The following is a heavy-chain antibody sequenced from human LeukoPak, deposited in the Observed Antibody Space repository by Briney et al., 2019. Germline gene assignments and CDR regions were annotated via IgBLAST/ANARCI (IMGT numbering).Heavy chain of an antibody. V-gene: IGHV3-21*04. CDR3: AKDLFQVPAAWFDP. CDR1: GFTFSSYS. CDR2: ISSSSSYI. D-gene: IGHD2-2*01. J-gene: IGHJ5*02. Sequence: GGSLRLSCAASGFTFSSYSMNWVRQAPGKGLEWVSSISSSSSYIYYADSVKGRFTISRDNSKNTLYPQMSSLRAEDTAVYYCAKDLFQVPAAWFDPWGQGTLVTVSS.